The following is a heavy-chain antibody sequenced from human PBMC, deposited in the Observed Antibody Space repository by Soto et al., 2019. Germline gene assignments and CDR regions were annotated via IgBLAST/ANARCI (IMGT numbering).Heavy chain of an antibody. CDR2: LSYDGSEK. Sequence: VGSLRLSCVVSGFTFKNYGMHWVRQAPGKGLEWVSVLSYDGSEKDYAASVRGRFTISRDNSKNTLYLQMNSLRTEDTAIYYCAKFPRGNYEPSWGQGTLVTVSS. D-gene: IGHD3-3*01. CDR3: AKFPRGNYEPS. V-gene: IGHV3-30*18. CDR1: GFTFKNYG. J-gene: IGHJ5*02.